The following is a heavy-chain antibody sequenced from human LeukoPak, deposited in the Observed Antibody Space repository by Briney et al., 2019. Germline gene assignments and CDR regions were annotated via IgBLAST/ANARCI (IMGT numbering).Heavy chain of an antibody. Sequence: GESLKISCKGSGYSFTSFWISWVRQMPGKGLEWMGRIDPSDSYTNYSPSFQGHVTISADKSISTAYLQWSSLKAPDTAMYYCARIPLDSSGYYYAGDGFDIWGQGTMVTVSS. CDR2: IDPSDSYT. V-gene: IGHV5-10-1*01. CDR1: GYSFTSFW. D-gene: IGHD3-22*01. J-gene: IGHJ3*02. CDR3: ARIPLDSSGYYYAGDGFDI.